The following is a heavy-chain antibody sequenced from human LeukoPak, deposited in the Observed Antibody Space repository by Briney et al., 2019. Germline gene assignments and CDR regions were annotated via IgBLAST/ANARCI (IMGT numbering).Heavy chain of an antibody. Sequence: SETLSLTCAVYGGSFSGYYWSWIRQPPGKGLEWIGKINHSGSTNYNPSLKSRVTISVDTSKNQVSLKLSAVTAADTAVYYCARDQYKYDGNYRYYQHMDVWGKGTTVTVSS. CDR1: GGSFSGYY. D-gene: IGHD1-7*01. J-gene: IGHJ6*03. V-gene: IGHV4-34*01. CDR3: ARDQYKYDGNYRYYQHMDV. CDR2: INHSGST.